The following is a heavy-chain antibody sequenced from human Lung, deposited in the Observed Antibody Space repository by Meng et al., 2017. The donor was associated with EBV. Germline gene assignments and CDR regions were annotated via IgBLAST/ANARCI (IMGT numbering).Heavy chain of an antibody. CDR2: IYHSGST. Sequence: QGLREESGPGLVKPWGTLALTCAVSGGSISSSNWWSWVRQPPGKGLEWIGEIYHSGSTNYNPSLKSRVTIPVDKSKNQFSLKLSSVTAADTAVYYCASFPPPGKQWLVTDYWGQGTLVTVSS. CDR3: ASFPPPGKQWLVTDY. CDR1: GGSISSSNW. J-gene: IGHJ4*02. D-gene: IGHD6-19*01. V-gene: IGHV4-4*02.